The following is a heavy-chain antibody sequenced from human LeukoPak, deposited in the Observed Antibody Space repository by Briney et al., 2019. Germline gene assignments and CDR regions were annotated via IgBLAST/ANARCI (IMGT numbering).Heavy chain of an antibody. CDR3: AKPLTIFGVVDAFGI. CDR2: IYYSGST. CDR1: GGSISRYH. D-gene: IGHD3-3*01. J-gene: IGHJ3*02. Sequence: SETLSLTCTVSGGSISRYHWSWIRQPPGMGLEWIGYIYYSGSTRHNPSLKSRVTISVDTSKNQFSLKLSSVTAADTAVYYCAKPLTIFGVVDAFGIWGQGTMVTVSS. V-gene: IGHV4-59*01.